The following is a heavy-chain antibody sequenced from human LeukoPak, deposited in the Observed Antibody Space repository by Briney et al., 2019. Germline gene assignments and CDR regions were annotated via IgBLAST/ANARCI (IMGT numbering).Heavy chain of an antibody. V-gene: IGHV3-30*03. D-gene: IGHD3-10*01. CDR1: GFTFSSYG. Sequence: PGGSLRLSCAASGFTFSSYGMHWVRQAPGKGLEWVAVISHDGSNKYYADSVKGRFTISRDNSKNSLDVQMNSLRAEDTAVYYCARGIWAGSYSYYGVDVWGQGTTVIVSS. CDR2: ISHDGSNK. CDR3: ARGIWAGSYSYYGVDV. J-gene: IGHJ6*02.